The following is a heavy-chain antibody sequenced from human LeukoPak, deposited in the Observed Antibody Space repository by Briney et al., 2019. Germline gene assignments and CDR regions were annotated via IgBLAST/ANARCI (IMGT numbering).Heavy chain of an antibody. J-gene: IGHJ6*02. Sequence: GASVEVSCKVSGYTLTELSMHWVRQAPGKGLEWMGGFDPEDGETIYAQKFQGRVTMTEDTSTDTAYMELSSLRSEDTAVYYCWIPYYYGMDVWGQGTTVTVSS. CDR1: GYTLTELS. D-gene: IGHD5-18*01. CDR3: WIPYYYGMDV. CDR2: FDPEDGET. V-gene: IGHV1-24*01.